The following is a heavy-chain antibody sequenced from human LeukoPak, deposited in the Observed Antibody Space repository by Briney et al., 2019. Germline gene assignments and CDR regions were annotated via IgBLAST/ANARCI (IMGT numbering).Heavy chain of an antibody. CDR3: ARVRGDFWSGYYLPDYYYYMDV. V-gene: IGHV1-69*05. D-gene: IGHD3-3*01. J-gene: IGHJ6*03. Sequence: GASVKVSCKASGGTFSSYAISWVRQAPGPGLEWMGGIIPIFGTANYAQKFQGRVTITTDESTSTAYMELSSLRSEDTAVYYCARVRGDFWSGYYLPDYYYYMDVWGKGTTVTVSS. CDR1: GGTFSSYA. CDR2: IIPIFGTA.